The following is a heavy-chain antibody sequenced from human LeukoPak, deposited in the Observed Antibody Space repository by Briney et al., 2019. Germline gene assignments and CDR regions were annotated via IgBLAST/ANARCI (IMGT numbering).Heavy chain of an antibody. Sequence: QPGGSLRLSCAASGFTFSSYAMSWVRQAPGKGLEWVSGISGSGGSTYYADSVKGRFTISRDNSKNTLYLQMNSLRAEDTAVYYRAKDPWELLTVFDYWGQGTLVTVSS. J-gene: IGHJ4*02. V-gene: IGHV3-23*01. D-gene: IGHD1-26*01. CDR1: GFTFSSYA. CDR3: AKDPWELLTVFDY. CDR2: ISGSGGST.